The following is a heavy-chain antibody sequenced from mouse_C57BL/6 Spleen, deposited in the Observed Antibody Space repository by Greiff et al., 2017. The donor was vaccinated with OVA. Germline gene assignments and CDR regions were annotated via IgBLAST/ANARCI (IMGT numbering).Heavy chain of an antibody. V-gene: IGHV1-81*01. D-gene: IGHD1-1*01. CDR1: GYTFTSYG. CDR3: SRYYGSSYRAIDY. CDR2: IYPRSGNT. Sequence: QVQLQQSGAELARPGASVKLSCKASGYTFTSYGISWVKQRTGQGLEWIGEIYPRSGNTYYNEKFKGKATLTADKTSSIAYMELRSLTAEDSAVYFCSRYYGSSYRAIDYWCQGTSVTVSS. J-gene: IGHJ4*01.